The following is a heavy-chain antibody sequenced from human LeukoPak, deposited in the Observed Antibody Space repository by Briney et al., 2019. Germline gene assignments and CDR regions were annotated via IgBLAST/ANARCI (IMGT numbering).Heavy chain of an antibody. V-gene: IGHV3-23*01. J-gene: IGHJ4*02. CDR1: GFTFSSYA. D-gene: IGHD5-18*01. Sequence: GGSPRLSCAASGFTFSSYAMSWVRQAPGKGLEWVSAISGSGGSTYYADSVKGRFTISRDNSKNTLYLQMNSLRAEDTAVYYCAKDKGEDTAMVTYFDYWGQGTLVTVSS. CDR3: AKDKGEDTAMVTYFDY. CDR2: ISGSGGST.